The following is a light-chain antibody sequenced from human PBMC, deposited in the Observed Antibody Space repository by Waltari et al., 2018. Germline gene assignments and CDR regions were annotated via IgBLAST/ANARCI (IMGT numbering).Light chain of an antibody. CDR1: QGIRND. CDR3: LQDYNYPWT. Sequence: AIQMTQSPSSLSASVGDRVTITCRASQGIRNDLGWYQQKPGKAPQLLVYAASSEQSGVPSRFSGSGSGTEFTLTISSLQPEDSATYYCLQDYNYPWTFGQGTSVEIK. CDR2: AAS. V-gene: IGKV1-6*01. J-gene: IGKJ1*01.